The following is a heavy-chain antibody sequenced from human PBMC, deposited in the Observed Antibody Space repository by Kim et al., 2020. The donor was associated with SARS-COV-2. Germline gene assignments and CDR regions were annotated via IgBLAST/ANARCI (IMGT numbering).Heavy chain of an antibody. D-gene: IGHD1-26*01. CDR3: AKGAVGATRPFDY. CDR2: ISWNSGSI. CDR1: GFTFDDYA. J-gene: IGHJ4*02. Sequence: GGSLRLSCAASGFTFDDYAMHWVRQAPGKGLEWVSGISWNSGSIGYADSVKGRFTISRDNAKNSLYLQMNSLRAEDTALYYCAKGAVGATRPFDYWGQGTLVTVSS. V-gene: IGHV3-9*01.